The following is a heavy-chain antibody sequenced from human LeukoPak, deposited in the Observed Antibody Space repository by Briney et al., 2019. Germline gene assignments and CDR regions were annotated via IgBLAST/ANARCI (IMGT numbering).Heavy chain of an antibody. CDR3: ARDRGGSYSAIDF. D-gene: IGHD1-26*01. CDR1: GVTFSSYS. Sequence: GGSLRLSCAASGVTFSSYSMNWVRQAPGKGLEWVSFISGSSSTIYYADSVKGRFTISRDNAKNSLYLQMNSLRAEDTAVYYCARDRGGSYSAIDFWGQGTLVTVSS. V-gene: IGHV3-48*04. CDR2: ISGSSSTI. J-gene: IGHJ4*02.